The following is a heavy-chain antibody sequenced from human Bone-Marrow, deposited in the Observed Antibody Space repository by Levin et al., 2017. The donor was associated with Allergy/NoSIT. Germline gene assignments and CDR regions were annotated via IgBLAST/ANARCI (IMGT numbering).Heavy chain of an antibody. V-gene: IGHV3-74*01. J-gene: IGHJ4*02. CDR2: INSDGSST. CDR1: GFTFSSYW. Sequence: GESLKISCAASGFTFSSYWMHWVRQAPGKGLVWVSRINSDGSSTSYADSVKGRFTISRDNAKNTLYLQMNSLRAEDTAVYYCARLDLAAGTGGSDYWGQGTLVTVSS. D-gene: IGHD6-13*01. CDR3: ARLDLAAGTGGSDY.